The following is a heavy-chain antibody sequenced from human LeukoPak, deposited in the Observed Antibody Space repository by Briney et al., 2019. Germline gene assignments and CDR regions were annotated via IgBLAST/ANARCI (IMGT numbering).Heavy chain of an antibody. J-gene: IGHJ4*02. V-gene: IGHV1-2*06. CDR3: ARGRYAYRGDYGDY. Sequence: GASVKVSCKASGYALTGFYIHWVRQAPGQGLEWMGRLNPNSGGTIHAQKFQGRVTMTRNTSISTAYMELSSLRSEDTAVYYCARGRYAYRGDYGDYWGQGTLVTVSS. D-gene: IGHD4-17*01. CDR1: GYALTGFY. CDR2: LNPNSGGT.